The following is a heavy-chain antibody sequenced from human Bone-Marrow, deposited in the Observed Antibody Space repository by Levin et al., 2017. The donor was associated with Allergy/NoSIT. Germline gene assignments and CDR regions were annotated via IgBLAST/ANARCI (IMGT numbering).Heavy chain of an antibody. J-gene: IGHJ3*02. CDR1: GGTFSSYA. V-gene: IGHV1-69*01. CDR2: IIPIFGTA. CDR3: ARRTTYAFDI. Sequence: SVPVSCPASGGTFSSYAISWVRQAPGQGLEWMGGIIPIFGTANYAQKFQGRVTITADESTSTAYMELSSLRSEDTAVYYCARRTTYAFDIWGQGTMVTVSS. D-gene: IGHD1-7*01.